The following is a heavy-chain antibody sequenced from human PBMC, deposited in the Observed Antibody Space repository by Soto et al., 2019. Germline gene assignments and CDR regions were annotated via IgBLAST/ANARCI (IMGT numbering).Heavy chain of an antibody. CDR3: GRVVIAATPHTEVDS. J-gene: IGHJ4*02. D-gene: IGHD3-22*01. CDR1: DGAVNSTNYN. V-gene: IGHV4-39*01. CDR2: IYNTAST. Sequence: SEPLSLTCTVSDGAVNSTNYNWGWIRQPPGKGLEWIGSIYNTASTYYNPSLKSRVTISVDTSRNQFSLNLNSVTAADTAIYYCGRVVIAATPHTEVDSLCQGTLVTIFS.